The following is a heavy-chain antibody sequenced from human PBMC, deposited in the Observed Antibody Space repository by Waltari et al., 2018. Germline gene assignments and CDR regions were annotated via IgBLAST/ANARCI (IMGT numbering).Heavy chain of an antibody. CDR3: ARRDSSGFKWYFDL. CDR2: INHSGST. Sequence: QVQLQQWGAGLLKPSEPLSLTCAVHGWSFIGYYLRLIRPPPGKVLEWTGEINHSGSTNYNPSLKSRVTISVDTSKNQFSLKLSSVTAADTAVYYCARRDSSGFKWYFDLWGRGTLVTVSS. CDR1: GWSFIGYY. V-gene: IGHV4-34*01. D-gene: IGHD3-22*01. J-gene: IGHJ2*01.